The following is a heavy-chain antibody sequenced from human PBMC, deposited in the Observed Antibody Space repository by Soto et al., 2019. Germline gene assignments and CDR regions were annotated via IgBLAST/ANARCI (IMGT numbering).Heavy chain of an antibody. CDR3: AKVSPDFPAQGFDT. Sequence: GGSKILSCAASGFTFCSYAMSWVRQAPRKGLEWVSAISGSGGSTYYADSVKGRFTISRDNPKNTLYLQMNSLRAEDTAVYYCAKVSPDFPAQGFDTWGQGTLVTVSS. J-gene: IGHJ5*02. V-gene: IGHV3-23*01. CDR2: ISGSGGST. D-gene: IGHD3-3*01. CDR1: GFTFCSYA.